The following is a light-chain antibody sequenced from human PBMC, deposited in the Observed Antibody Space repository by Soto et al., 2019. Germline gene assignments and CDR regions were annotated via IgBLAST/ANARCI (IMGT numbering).Light chain of an antibody. CDR3: QQYYSTPWT. CDR2: WAS. V-gene: IGKV4-1*01. J-gene: IGKJ1*01. Sequence: DIVMTQSPDSLAVSLGERATINCKSSQGVLYSSNNKNYLAWYQQKPGQPPKLLIYWASTRESGVPDRFSGSGSGTDFTLTISSLQAEDVALYYCQQYYSTPWTFGQGTKVEIK. CDR1: QGVLYSSNNKNY.